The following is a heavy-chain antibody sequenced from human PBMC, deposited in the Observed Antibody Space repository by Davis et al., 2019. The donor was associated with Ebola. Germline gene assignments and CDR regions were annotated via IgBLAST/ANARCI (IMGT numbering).Heavy chain of an antibody. CDR3: ARDGPDYNGLDV. CDR2: VSAYNGNT. V-gene: IGHV1-18*01. D-gene: IGHD4/OR15-4a*01. CDR1: GYTFTSYG. Sequence: ASVKVSCKASGYTFTSYGISWVRQAPGQGLEWMGWVSAYNGNTDYAQKFQGRATMTTDTSTSTAYMELSRLRSDDTAVYYCARDGPDYNGLDVWGQGTTVTVSS. J-gene: IGHJ6*02.